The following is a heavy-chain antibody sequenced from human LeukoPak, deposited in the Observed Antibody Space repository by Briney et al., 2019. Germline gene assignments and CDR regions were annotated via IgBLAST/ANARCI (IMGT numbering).Heavy chain of an antibody. J-gene: IGHJ6*03. CDR3: ARAPYYYYYMDV. CDR1: GVSINNSPYY. V-gene: IGHV4-39*01. Sequence: PSETLSLTCTVSGVSINNSPYYWGWIRQPPEKGLEWIGNIFYDGSTDYNPSLKSRVTISLDTSKSQFSLELRSVTAADTAVYYCARAPYYYYYMDVWGNGTAVTVSS. CDR2: IFYDGST.